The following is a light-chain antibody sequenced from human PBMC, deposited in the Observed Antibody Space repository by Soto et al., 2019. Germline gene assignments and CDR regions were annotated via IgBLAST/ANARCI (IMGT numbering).Light chain of an antibody. CDR2: TNN. J-gene: IGLJ1*01. V-gene: IGLV1-44*01. CDR3: AAWDDSLNGYV. CDR1: SSNIGSNT. Sequence: QSVLTQPPSASGTPGQRVTISCSGSSSNIGSNTVNWYQQFPGTAPALLIYTNNPRPSGVPDRFSDSKSGTSASLAISGLQSEDEAEYFCAAWDDSLNGYVFGTGTKLTVL.